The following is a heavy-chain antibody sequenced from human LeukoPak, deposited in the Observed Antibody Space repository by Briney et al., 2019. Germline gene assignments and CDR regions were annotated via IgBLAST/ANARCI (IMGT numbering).Heavy chain of an antibody. CDR2: IYYSGST. D-gene: IGHD6-19*01. CDR3: ARDRSSGWTVGAFDI. V-gene: IGHV4-59*01. CDR1: GGSISSYY. Sequence: PSETLSLTCTVSGGSISSYYWSWIRQPPGKGLEWIGHIYYSGSTNYNPSLKSRVTISVDTSKNQFSLKLSSVTAADTAVYYCARDRSSGWTVGAFDIWGQGTMVTVSS. J-gene: IGHJ3*02.